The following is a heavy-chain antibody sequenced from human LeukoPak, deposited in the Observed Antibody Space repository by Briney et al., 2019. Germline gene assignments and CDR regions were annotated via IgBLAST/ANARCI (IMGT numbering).Heavy chain of an antibody. CDR3: ASEDYDFWSGRQRYYFDC. Sequence: SETLSLTCTVSGGSISSYYWSWIRQPAGKGLEWIGRIYTSGSTNYNPSLKSRVTMSVDTSKNQFFLKLSSVTAADTAVYYCASEDYDFWSGRQRYYFDCWGQGTLVTVSS. D-gene: IGHD3-3*01. V-gene: IGHV4-4*07. J-gene: IGHJ4*02. CDR1: GGSISSYY. CDR2: IYTSGST.